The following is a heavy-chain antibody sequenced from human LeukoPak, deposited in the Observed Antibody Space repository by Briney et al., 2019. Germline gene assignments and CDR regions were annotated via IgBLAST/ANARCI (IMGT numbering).Heavy chain of an antibody. J-gene: IGHJ4*02. CDR2: IKSNGGRT. CDR1: GFTFSSYG. V-gene: IGHV3-64*02. Sequence: GGSLRLSCAASGFTFSSYGMHWVRHAPGKGLEYVSAIKSNGGRTYYADSVKGRFTISRDNSKNTLNLQMDSLRVEDMAVYYCARGRGGSYDYWGQGILVTVSS. CDR3: ARGRGGSYDY. D-gene: IGHD1-26*01.